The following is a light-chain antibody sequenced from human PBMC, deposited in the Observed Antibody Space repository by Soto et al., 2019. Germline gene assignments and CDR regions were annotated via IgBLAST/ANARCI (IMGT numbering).Light chain of an antibody. V-gene: IGKV3D-20*02. CDR2: DAS. CDR3: QQRSNWLWT. J-gene: IGKJ1*01. Sequence: IIFTQTTGTLSLSPGERATLSCRASQSVSSSYLAWYQQKPGQAPRLLIYDASNRATGIPARFSGSGSGTDFTLTISSLEPEDFAVYYCQQRSNWLWTFGQGTKVDI. CDR1: QSVSSSY.